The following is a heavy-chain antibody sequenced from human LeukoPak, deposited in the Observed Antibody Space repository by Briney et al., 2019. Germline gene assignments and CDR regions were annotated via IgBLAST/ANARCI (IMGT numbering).Heavy chain of an antibody. Sequence: SETLSLTCTVSGGSISSYYWGWIRQPPGKGLEWIGSIYYSGSTYYNPSLKSRVTISVDTSKNQFSLKLSSVTAADTAVYYCARDLYSSRTNDAFVIWGQGTMVTVSS. J-gene: IGHJ3*02. CDR3: ARDLYSSRTNDAFVI. V-gene: IGHV4-39*07. CDR1: GGSISSYY. CDR2: IYYSGST. D-gene: IGHD6-13*01.